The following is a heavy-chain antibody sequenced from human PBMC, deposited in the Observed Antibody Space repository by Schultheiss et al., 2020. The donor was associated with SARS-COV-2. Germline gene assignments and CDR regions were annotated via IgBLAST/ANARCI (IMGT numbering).Heavy chain of an antibody. V-gene: IGHV4-39*07. CDR2: IYYSGST. CDR3: ANLPRPGY. CDR1: GGSISSSSYY. Sequence: SETLSLTCTVSGGSISSSSYYWGWIRQPPGKGLEWIGYIYYSGSTYYNPSLKSRVTISVDTSKNQFSLKLSSVTAADTAVYYCANLPRPGYWGQGTLVTVSS. J-gene: IGHJ4*02.